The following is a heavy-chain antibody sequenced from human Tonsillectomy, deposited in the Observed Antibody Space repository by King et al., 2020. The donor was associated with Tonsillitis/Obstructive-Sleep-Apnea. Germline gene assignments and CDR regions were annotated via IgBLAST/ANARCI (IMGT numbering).Heavy chain of an antibody. CDR1: GFTFDDYG. Sequence: VQLVESGGGVVRPGGSLRLSCAGSGFTFDDYGMSWVRQAPGKGLEWVSVINWSGGYTGYADSVKGGFTISRDNAKNSLYLQRNSLRAEDTAFYYCARELLGVENNYYGSGSPDYWGQGTLVTVAS. CDR2: INWSGGYT. D-gene: IGHD3-10*01. J-gene: IGHJ4*02. V-gene: IGHV3-20*04. CDR3: ARELLGVENNYYGSGSPDY.